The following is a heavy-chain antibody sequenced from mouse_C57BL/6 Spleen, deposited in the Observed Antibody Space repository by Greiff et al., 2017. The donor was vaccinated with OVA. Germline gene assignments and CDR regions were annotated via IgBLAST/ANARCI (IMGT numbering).Heavy chain of an antibody. V-gene: IGHV1-52*01. D-gene: IGHD2-4*01. J-gene: IGHJ2*01. CDR3: ARDKGLRRSYFDY. Sequence: VQLQQPGAELVRPGSSVKLSCKASGYTFTSYWMHWVKQRPIQGLEWIGNIDPSDSETHYNQKFKDKATLTVDKSSSTAYMQLSSLTSEDSAVYYCARDKGLRRSYFDYWGQGTTLTVSS. CDR1: GYTFTSYW. CDR2: IDPSDSET.